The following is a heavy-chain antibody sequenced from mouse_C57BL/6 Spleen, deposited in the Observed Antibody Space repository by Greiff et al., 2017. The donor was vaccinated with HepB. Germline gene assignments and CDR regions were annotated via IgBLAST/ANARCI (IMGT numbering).Heavy chain of an antibody. CDR1: GFTFSSYA. CDR3: ARGRLLWAY. Sequence: EVKLVESGGGLVKPGGSLKLSCAASGFTFSSYAMSWVRQTPEKRLEWVATISDGGSYTYYPDNVKGRFTISRDNAKNNLYLQMSHLKSEDTAMYYCARGRLLWAYWGQGALVTVSA. CDR2: ISDGGSYT. V-gene: IGHV5-4*03. D-gene: IGHD2-1*01. J-gene: IGHJ3*01.